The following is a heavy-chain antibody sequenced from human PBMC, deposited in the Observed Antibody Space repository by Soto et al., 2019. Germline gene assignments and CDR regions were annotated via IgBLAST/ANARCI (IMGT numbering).Heavy chain of an antibody. CDR2: VKNKANSYTT. CDR1: GFTFSDHY. CDR3: ARGVSIPYYFDY. Sequence: PGGSLRLSCAASGFTFSDHYMDWVRQAPGKGLEWVGRVKNKANSYTTEYAASVKGRCTISRDDSRDLLFLQMNSLKTDDTALYYCARGVSIPYYFDYWGQGTLVTVSS. V-gene: IGHV3-72*01. J-gene: IGHJ4*02.